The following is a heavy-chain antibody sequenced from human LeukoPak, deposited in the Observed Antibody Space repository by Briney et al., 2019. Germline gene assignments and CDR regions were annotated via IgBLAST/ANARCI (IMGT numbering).Heavy chain of an antibody. V-gene: IGHV3-23*01. CDR2: IIGGGGST. CDR3: AHGAMYQLDY. D-gene: IGHD2-2*01. Sequence: GRSLRLSSAASGFPFSSHGMSWVRQAPGKGLEWVSGIIGGGGSTYYADSVKGRFTISGDNSRNTLFLQMNSLRAEDTAVYYCAHGAMYQLDYWGQGTLVTVSS. CDR1: GFPFSSHG. J-gene: IGHJ4*02.